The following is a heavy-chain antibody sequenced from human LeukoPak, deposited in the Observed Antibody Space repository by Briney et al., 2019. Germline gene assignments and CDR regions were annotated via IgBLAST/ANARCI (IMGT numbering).Heavy chain of an antibody. CDR3: ARYYIVVVPAATTSYGMDV. Sequence: ASETLSLTCTVSGGSISSSSYYWGWIRQPPGKGLKWIGSIYYSGSTYYNPSLKSRVTISVDTSKNQFSLKLSSVTAADTAVYYCARYYIVVVPAATTSYGMDVWGQGTTVTVSS. D-gene: IGHD2-2*01. CDR2: IYYSGST. CDR1: GGSISSSSYY. J-gene: IGHJ6*02. V-gene: IGHV4-39*01.